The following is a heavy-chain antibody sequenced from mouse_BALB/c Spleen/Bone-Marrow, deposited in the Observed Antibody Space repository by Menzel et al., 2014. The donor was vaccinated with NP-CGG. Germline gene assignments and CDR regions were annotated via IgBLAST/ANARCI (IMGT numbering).Heavy chain of an antibody. CDR3: ARSLGRFDY. D-gene: IGHD4-1*01. V-gene: IGHV3-8*02. CDR1: GDSITSGY. CDR2: ISYTGNT. J-gene: IGHJ2*01. Sequence: EVQLQQSGPSLVKPSQTLSLTCPVTGDSITSGYWNWIRKFPGNELEYMGYISYTGNTYYNPSLKSRISIARGTSKNQYYLQLHSVTTEDTATYFCARSLGRFDYWGQGATLTVSS.